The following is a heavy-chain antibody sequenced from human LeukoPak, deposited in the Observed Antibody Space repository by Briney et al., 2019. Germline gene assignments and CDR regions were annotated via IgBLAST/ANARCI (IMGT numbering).Heavy chain of an antibody. V-gene: IGHV3-23*01. CDR1: GFTFSSYA. CDR3: AKTISVRRYFDH. Sequence: PGGSLRLSCAASGFTFSSYAMSWVRQAPGRGLEWVSGISESGGNTYYADSVKGRFTISRDNSKNTLYLQMNSLRAEDTALYYCAKTISVRRYFDHWGQGTLVTVSS. J-gene: IGHJ4*02. CDR2: ISESGGNT. D-gene: IGHD3-3*01.